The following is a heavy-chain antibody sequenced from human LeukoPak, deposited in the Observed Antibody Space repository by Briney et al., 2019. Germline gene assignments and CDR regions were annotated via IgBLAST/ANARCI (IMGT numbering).Heavy chain of an antibody. D-gene: IGHD2-2*01. V-gene: IGHV4-59*11. CDR2: IYYSGST. CDR1: GGSISSHY. CDR3: ARSLPAAITWFDP. J-gene: IGHJ5*02. Sequence: SETLSLTCTVSGGSISSHYWSWIRQPPGKGLEWIGYIYYSGSTKYNPSLKSRVTISVDTSKNQFSLKLSSVTAADTAVYYSARSLPAAITWFDPWGQGTLVTVSS.